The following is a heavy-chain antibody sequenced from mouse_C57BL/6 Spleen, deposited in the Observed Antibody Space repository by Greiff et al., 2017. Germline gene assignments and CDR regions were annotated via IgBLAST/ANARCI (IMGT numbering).Heavy chain of an antibody. CDR1: GYTFTSYW. V-gene: IGHV1-59*01. CDR3: ARVFDYDERNAMDY. D-gene: IGHD2-4*01. CDR2: IDPSDSYT. J-gene: IGHJ4*01. Sequence: VQLQQPGAELVRPGTSVKLSCKASGYTFTSYWMHWVKQRPGQGLEWIGVIDPSDSYTNYNQKFKGKATLTVDTSSSTAYMQLSSLTSEDSAVYYCARVFDYDERNAMDYWGQGTSVTVSS.